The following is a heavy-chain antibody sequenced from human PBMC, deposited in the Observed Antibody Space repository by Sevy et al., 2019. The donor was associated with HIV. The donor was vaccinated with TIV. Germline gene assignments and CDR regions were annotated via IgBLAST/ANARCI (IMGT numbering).Heavy chain of an antibody. CDR2: IKSKTDGGTT. V-gene: IGHV3-15*01. J-gene: IGHJ4*02. CDR1: GFTFSNAW. D-gene: IGHD6-19*01. CDR3: TTGKYSGGWYYFDY. Sequence: GSLRLSCAASGFTFSNAWMSWVRQAPGKGLEWVGRIKSKTDGGTTDYAAPVKGRFTISRDDSKNTLYLQMNSLKTEDTAVYYCTTGKYSGGWYYFDYWGQGTLVTVSS.